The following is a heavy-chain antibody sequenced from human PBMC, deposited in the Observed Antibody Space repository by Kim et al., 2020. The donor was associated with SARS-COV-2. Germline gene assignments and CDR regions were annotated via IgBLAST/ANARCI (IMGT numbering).Heavy chain of an antibody. D-gene: IGHD3-22*01. V-gene: IGHV4-59*08. CDR1: GGSISSYY. J-gene: IGHJ4*02. Sequence: SETLSLTCTVSGGSISSYYWSWIRQPPGKGLEWIGYIYYSGSTNYNPSLKSRVTISVDTSKNQFSLKLSSVTAADTAVYYCARRYDSSGYYVSWGQGTLVTVSS. CDR2: IYYSGST. CDR3: ARRYDSSGYYVS.